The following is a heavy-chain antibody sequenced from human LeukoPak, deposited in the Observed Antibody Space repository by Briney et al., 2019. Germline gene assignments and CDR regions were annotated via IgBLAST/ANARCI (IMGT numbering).Heavy chain of an antibody. CDR3: ARCTRITMVRGVIITGIYYFDY. Sequence: PSETLSLTCAVYGGSFSGYYWSWIRQPPGKGLEWIGEINHSVSTNYNPSLKSRVTISVDTSKNQFSLKLSSVTAADTAVYYCARCTRITMVRGVIITGIYYFDYWGQGTLVTVSS. V-gene: IGHV4-34*01. J-gene: IGHJ4*02. D-gene: IGHD3-10*01. CDR1: GGSFSGYY. CDR2: INHSVST.